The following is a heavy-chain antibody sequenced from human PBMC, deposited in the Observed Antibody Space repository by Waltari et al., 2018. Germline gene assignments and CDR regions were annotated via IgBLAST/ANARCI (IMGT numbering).Heavy chain of an antibody. CDR3: ARVGVRFYYLYLQGSDWFDP. V-gene: IGHV4-38-2*02. J-gene: IGHJ5*02. CDR2: IYHSGST. Sequence: QVQLQESGPGLVTPSATLSLTCTVSGYSISSGYYWGWIRPPPGKGLEWIGSIYHSGSTYYNPSLKSRVTISVDTSKNQFSLKLSSVTAADTAVYYCARVGVRFYYLYLQGSDWFDPWGQGTLVTVSS. CDR1: GYSISSGYY. D-gene: IGHD3-22*01.